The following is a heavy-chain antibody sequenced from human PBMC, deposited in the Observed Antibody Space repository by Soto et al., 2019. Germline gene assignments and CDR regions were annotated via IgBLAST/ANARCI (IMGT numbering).Heavy chain of an antibody. CDR3: AKDHYYYDSPYYFDF. V-gene: IGHV3-23*01. J-gene: IGHJ4*02. CDR1: GFTFSSYA. CDR2: FSGSGFGT. D-gene: IGHD3-22*01. Sequence: PGGSLRLSCAASGFTFSSYAMSWVRQAPGKGLEWVSTFSGSGFGTYYADSVKGRFTISRDSSKNTLFLQMNSLRAEDTAVYYCAKDHYYYDSPYYFDFWGQGTLVTVSS.